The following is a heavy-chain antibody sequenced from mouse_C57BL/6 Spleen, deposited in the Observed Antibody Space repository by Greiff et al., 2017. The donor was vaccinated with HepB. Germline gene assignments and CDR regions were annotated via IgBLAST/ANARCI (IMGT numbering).Heavy chain of an antibody. CDR1: GYTFTSYW. CDR3: ERDDYTGYFDV. CDR2: IHPNSGST. D-gene: IGHD2-4*01. Sequence: QVQLQQPGAELVKPGASVKLSCKASGYTFTSYWMHWVKQRPGQGLEWIGMIHPNSGSTNYNEKFKSKATLTVDKSSSTAYMQLSSLTSEDSAVYYCERDDYTGYFDVWGTGTTVTVSS. V-gene: IGHV1-64*01. J-gene: IGHJ1*03.